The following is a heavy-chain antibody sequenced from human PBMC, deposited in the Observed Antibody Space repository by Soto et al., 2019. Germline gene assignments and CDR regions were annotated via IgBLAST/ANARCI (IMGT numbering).Heavy chain of an antibody. CDR2: ISGSGGST. CDR1: GVTFSSSA. D-gene: IGHD2-15*01. CDR3: AKLGYCSGGSGYYSRGGAFDI. Sequence: GGCLRLACAASGVTFSSSAMSWVRQAPGKGLEWVSAISGSGGSTYYADSVKGRFTISRDNSKNTLYLQMNSLTAEDTAVYYCAKLGYCSGGSGYYSRGGAFDIWGQGTMVTVSS. V-gene: IGHV3-23*01. J-gene: IGHJ3*02.